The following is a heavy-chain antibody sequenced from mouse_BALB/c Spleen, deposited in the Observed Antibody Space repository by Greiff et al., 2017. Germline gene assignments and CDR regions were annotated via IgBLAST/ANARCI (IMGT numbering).Heavy chain of an antibody. J-gene: IGHJ4*01. Sequence: VMLVESGPGLVAPSQSLSITCTVSGFSLTSYCVHWVRQPPGKGLEWLGVIWAAGSTNYNSALMSRLSISKDNSKSQVFLKMNSLQTDDTAMYYCARDGYYYAMDYWGQGTSVTVSS. CDR2: IWAAGST. CDR1: GFSLTSYC. V-gene: IGHV2-9*02. CDR3: ARDGYYYAMDY.